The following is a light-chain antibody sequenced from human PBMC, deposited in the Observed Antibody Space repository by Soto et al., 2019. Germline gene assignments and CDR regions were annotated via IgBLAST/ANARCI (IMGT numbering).Light chain of an antibody. J-gene: IGLJ2*01. CDR2: LNSDGSH. CDR3: QTGGAGSP. Sequence: QLVLTQSPSASASLGASVKLTCTLSSGHSSYAIAWHQQQPEKGPRYLMKLNSDGSHSKGDGLPDRFSGSSSGAERYLTISSLQSEDEADYYCQTGGAGSPFGGGTKLTVL. CDR1: SGHSSYA. V-gene: IGLV4-69*01.